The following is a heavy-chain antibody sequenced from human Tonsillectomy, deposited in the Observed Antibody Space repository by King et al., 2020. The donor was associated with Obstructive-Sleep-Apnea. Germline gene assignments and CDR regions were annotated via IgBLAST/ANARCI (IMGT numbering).Heavy chain of an antibody. J-gene: IGHJ3*02. CDR3: TTVSRTTSGAVDI. D-gene: IGHD1-1*01. V-gene: IGHV3-30*02. Sequence: VQLVESGGGVVQPGRSLRLSCVASGFSFNNYGMHWVRQIPGKGLEWVTFIRYDGSNKEYADSVKGRFTISRDNSKNTLYVQMNSLRTEDTAVYYCTTVSRTTSGAVDIWGQGTMVTVSS. CDR2: IRYDGSNK. CDR1: GFSFNNYG.